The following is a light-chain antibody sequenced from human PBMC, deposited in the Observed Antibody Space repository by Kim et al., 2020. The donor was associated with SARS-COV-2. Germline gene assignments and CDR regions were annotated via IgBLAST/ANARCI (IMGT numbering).Light chain of an antibody. Sequence: APGKTARITCGGNNIGSKSVHWYQQKPGQAPVLVIYYDSDRPSGIPERLSGSNSGNTATLTISRVEAGDEAYYYCQVWDSSSDHPVFGGGTQLTVL. J-gene: IGLJ3*02. CDR3: QVWDSSSDHPV. CDR2: YDS. V-gene: IGLV3-21*04. CDR1: NIGSKS.